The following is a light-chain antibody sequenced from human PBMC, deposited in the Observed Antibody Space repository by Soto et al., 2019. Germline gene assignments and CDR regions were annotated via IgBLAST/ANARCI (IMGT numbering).Light chain of an antibody. V-gene: IGKV3-11*01. CDR3: QQRSNWPPFT. CDR2: DAS. J-gene: IGKJ3*01. CDR1: QTVSFY. Sequence: EIVLTQSPATLSLSPGERATLSCRASQTVSFYLAWYQQKPGQAPRLLIYDASKRDTGTPARFSGSGSGTDFTLTISSLEPEDFAVYYCQQRSNWPPFTLGPGTKVYIK.